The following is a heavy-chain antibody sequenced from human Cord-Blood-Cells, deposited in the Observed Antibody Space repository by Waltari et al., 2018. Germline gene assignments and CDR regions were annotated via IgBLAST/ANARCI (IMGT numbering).Heavy chain of an antibody. Sequence: QVQLVQSGAEVKKHGASVKVSCKASGYTFTSYDINWVRQATGQGLEWMGWMNPNIGKTGFPQKFQGRVTVTMNPSISTACIGLSSLRSEDTAVYYCAKAGCSSSWYAFDIWGQGTMVTVSS. CDR3: AKAGCSSSWYAFDI. J-gene: IGHJ3*02. D-gene: IGHD6-13*01. CDR1: GYTFTSYD. CDR2: MNPNIGKT. V-gene: IGHV1-8*02.